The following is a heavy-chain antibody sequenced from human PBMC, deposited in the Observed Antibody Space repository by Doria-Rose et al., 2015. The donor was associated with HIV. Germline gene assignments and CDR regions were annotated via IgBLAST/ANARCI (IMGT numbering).Heavy chain of an antibody. Sequence: QVQLQESGPGLVRPSETLSLTCGVSGASVSSRGYYWNWIRQTPGKGLESLGYTYYTGTSDYSPSLKSRLNMAVDTSKNQFSLKLGFVTVADTAVYYCAMMGSYRELDYWGQGALVIVSA. V-gene: IGHV4-31*11. CDR3: AMMGSYRELDY. CDR2: TYYTGTS. J-gene: IGHJ4*02. D-gene: IGHD3-3*01. CDR1: GASVSSRGYY.